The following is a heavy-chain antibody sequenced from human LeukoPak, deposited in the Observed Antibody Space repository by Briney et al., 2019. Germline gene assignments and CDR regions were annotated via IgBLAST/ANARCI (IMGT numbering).Heavy chain of an antibody. J-gene: IGHJ6*03. Sequence: PSETPSLTCTVSGYSISSGYYWGWIRQPPGKGLEWIGSIYHSGSTYYNPSLKSRVTISVDTSKNQFSLKLSSVTAADTAVYYCARVVYSRTYYYYMDVWGKGTTVTVSS. CDR2: IYHSGST. V-gene: IGHV4-38-2*02. CDR3: ARVVYSRTYYYYMDV. D-gene: IGHD4-11*01. CDR1: GYSISSGYY.